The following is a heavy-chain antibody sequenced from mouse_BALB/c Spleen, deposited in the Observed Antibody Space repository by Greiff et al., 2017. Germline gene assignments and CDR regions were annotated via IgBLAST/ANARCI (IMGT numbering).Heavy chain of an antibody. CDR2: ISSGSSTI. D-gene: IGHD2-1*01. Sequence: EVQLQESGGGLVQPGGSRKLSCAASGFTFSSFGMHWVRQAPEKGLEWVAYISSGSSTIYYADTVTGRFTISRDNPKNTLFLQMTSLRSEDTAMYYCARDYGNYVAWFAYWGQGTLVTVSA. V-gene: IGHV5-17*02. CDR3: ARDYGNYVAWFAY. CDR1: GFTFSSFG. J-gene: IGHJ3*01.